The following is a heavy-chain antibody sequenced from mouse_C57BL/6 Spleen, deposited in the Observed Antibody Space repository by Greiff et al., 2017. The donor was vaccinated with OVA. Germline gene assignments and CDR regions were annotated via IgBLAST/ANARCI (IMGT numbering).Heavy chain of an antibody. CDR2: ISSGGDYI. J-gene: IGHJ1*03. CDR3: TRVFDDYGSSPYWYFDV. Sequence: EVMLVESGEGLVKPGGSLKLSCAASGFTFSSYAMSWVRPTPEHRLEWVAYISSGGDYIYYADTVKGRFTISRDNARNTLYLQMSSLKSEDTAMYYCTRVFDDYGSSPYWYFDVWGTGTTVTVSS. CDR1: GFTFSSYA. D-gene: IGHD1-1*01. V-gene: IGHV5-9-1*02.